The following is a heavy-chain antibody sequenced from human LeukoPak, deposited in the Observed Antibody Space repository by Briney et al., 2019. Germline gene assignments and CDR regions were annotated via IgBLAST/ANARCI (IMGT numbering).Heavy chain of an antibody. D-gene: IGHD6-13*01. Sequence: GGSLRLSCAASGFTFSSYGMHWVRQAPVKGLEWVAVISYDGSNKYYADSVKGRFTISRDNSKNTLYLQMNSLRAEDTAVYYCAKSRAVLVLYYFDYWGQGTLVTVSS. CDR3: AKSRAVLVLYYFDY. CDR1: GFTFSSYG. J-gene: IGHJ4*02. CDR2: ISYDGSNK. V-gene: IGHV3-30*18.